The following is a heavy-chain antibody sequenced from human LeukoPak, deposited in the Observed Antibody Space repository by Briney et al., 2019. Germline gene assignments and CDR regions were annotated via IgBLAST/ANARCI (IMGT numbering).Heavy chain of an antibody. CDR1: GFTFSNYA. J-gene: IGHJ6*03. D-gene: IGHD3-9*01. V-gene: IGHV3-23*01. CDR2: ISGSGDNT. CDR3: ARDGVLRYFDWLFPYYMDV. Sequence: PGGSLRLSCAASGFTFSNYAMSWVRQAPGKGLEWVSAISGSGDNTYYADSVKGRFTISRDNAKNSLYLQMNSLRAEDTAVYYCARDGVLRYFDWLFPYYMDVWGKGTTVTISS.